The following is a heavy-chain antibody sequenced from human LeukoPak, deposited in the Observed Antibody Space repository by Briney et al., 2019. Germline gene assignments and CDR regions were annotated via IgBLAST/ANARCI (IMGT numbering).Heavy chain of an antibody. J-gene: IGHJ5*02. CDR2: ISFGGAET. Sequence: PGSSLRLSCAASGFTLSNYGMHWVRQAPAKGLGWVAMISFGGAETYYGESVKGRFSISRDSSKNTVYLQMNSLRAEDTAVYFCAKDWYSSRWCNWFDPWGQGTLVTVSS. CDR1: GFTLSNYG. V-gene: IGHV3-30*18. CDR3: AKDWYSSRWCNWFDP. D-gene: IGHD6-13*01.